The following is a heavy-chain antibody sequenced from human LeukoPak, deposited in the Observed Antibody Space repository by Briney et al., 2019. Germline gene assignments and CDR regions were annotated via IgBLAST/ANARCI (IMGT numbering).Heavy chain of an antibody. CDR1: GFTFSSYW. J-gene: IGHJ4*02. Sequence: GGSLRLSCAASGFTFSSYWMSWFRQAPGKWLEWVANIKQDGSEKYYVDSVKGRFTISRDNAKNSLCLQMNSLRAEDTAVYYCARDPAYSSSVFDYWGQGTLVTVSS. CDR3: ARDPAYSSSVFDY. V-gene: IGHV3-7*01. CDR2: IKQDGSEK. D-gene: IGHD6-6*01.